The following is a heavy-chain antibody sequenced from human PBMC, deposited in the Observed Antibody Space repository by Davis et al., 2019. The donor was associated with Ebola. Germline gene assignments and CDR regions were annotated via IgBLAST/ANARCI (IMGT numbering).Heavy chain of an antibody. CDR1: GFTFSSYC. CDR3: ARGRSGSSSSGPR. CDR2: IKQDGSEK. D-gene: IGHD6-6*01. Sequence: GGSLRLSCAASGFTFSSYCMSWVRQAPGKGLEWVANIKQDGSEKYYVDSVKGRFTISRDNAKNSLYLQMNSLRAEDTAVYYCARGRSGSSSSGPRWGQGTLVTVSS. J-gene: IGHJ1*01. V-gene: IGHV3-7*01.